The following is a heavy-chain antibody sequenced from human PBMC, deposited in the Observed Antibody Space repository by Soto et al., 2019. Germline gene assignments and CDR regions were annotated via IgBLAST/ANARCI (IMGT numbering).Heavy chain of an antibody. J-gene: IGHJ4*02. CDR3: ARHSSGWYEFDY. D-gene: IGHD6-19*01. Sequence: ASVKVSCKASGYTFTSYYMHWVRHAPGQGLEWMGIINPSGGSTSYAQKFQGRVTMTRDTSTSTVYMELSSLRSEDTAVYDCARHSSGWYEFDYWGQGTRVTVPS. CDR1: GYTFTSYY. CDR2: INPSGGST. V-gene: IGHV1-46*03.